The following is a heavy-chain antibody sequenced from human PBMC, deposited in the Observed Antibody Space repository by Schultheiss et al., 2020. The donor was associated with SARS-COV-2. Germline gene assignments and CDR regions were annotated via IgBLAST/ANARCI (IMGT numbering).Heavy chain of an antibody. CDR1: GFTFSDYY. CDR2: ISGSGGST. CDR3: AKGSEGRITIFGVVITHNWFDP. V-gene: IGHV3-23*01. D-gene: IGHD3-3*01. Sequence: AGSLRLSCAASGFTFSDYYMSWVRQAPGKGLEWVSAISGSGGSTYYADSVKGRFTISRDNSKNTLYLQMNSLRAEDTAVYYCAKGSEGRITIFGVVITHNWFDPWGQGTLVTVSS. J-gene: IGHJ5*02.